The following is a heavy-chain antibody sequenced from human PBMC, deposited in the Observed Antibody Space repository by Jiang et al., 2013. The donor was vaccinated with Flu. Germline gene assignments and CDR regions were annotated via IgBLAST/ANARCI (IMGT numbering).Heavy chain of an antibody. CDR3: ASFKYTVPGDY. D-gene: IGHD4-17*01. CDR2: IHNTGST. J-gene: IGHJ4*01. CDR1: GGSTSSGNYY. V-gene: IGHV4-39*07. Sequence: PGLVKPSETLSLTCIVSGGSTSSGNYYWGWIRQPPGKGLEWIGSIHNTGSTYNNPSLKSRVTISLDTSKNHFSLRLTSVTAADTAVYYCASFKYTVPGDYWGQGTLVTVSS.